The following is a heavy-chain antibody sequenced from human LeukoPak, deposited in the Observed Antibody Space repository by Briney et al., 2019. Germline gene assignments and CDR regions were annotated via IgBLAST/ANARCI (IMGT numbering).Heavy chain of an antibody. CDR2: MNPNSGNT. D-gene: IGHD6-13*01. CDR1: GYTFTSYD. CDR3: ARGRAMAAAVNWLDP. Sequence: ASVKVSCKASGYTFTSYDINWVRQATGQVLEWMGWMNPNSGNTGYAQKFQGRVTMTRNTSISTAYMELSSLRSEDTAVYYCARGRAMAAAVNWLDPWGQGTLVTVSS. V-gene: IGHV1-8*01. J-gene: IGHJ5*02.